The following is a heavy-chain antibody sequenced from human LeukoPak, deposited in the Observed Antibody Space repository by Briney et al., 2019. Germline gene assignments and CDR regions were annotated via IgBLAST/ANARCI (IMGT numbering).Heavy chain of an antibody. CDR2: INPSGGST. Sequence: ASVKVSCKASGYTFTSYYMHWVRQAPGQGLEWMGIINPSGGSTSYAQKFQGRVTMTRDMSTSTVYMELSSLRSEDTAVYYCAREALTMVRGHYMDVWGKGTTVTVSS. V-gene: IGHV1-46*01. CDR3: AREALTMVRGHYMDV. J-gene: IGHJ6*03. CDR1: GYTFTSYY. D-gene: IGHD3-10*01.